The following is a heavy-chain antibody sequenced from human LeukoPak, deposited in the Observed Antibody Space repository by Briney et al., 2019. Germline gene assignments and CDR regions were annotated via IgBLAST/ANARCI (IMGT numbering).Heavy chain of an antibody. D-gene: IGHD1-20*01. Sequence: PGGSLRLSCAASGFAFSTYEMNWVRQAPGKGLEWVSYISSSGSTIYYANSVKGRFTISRDNAKNSLYLQMNSLRAEDTAVYYCERVGAYAAVNWWGQGPLVTVSS. CDR3: ERVGAYAAVNW. CDR1: GFAFSTYE. CDR2: ISSSGSTI. V-gene: IGHV3-48*03. J-gene: IGHJ4*02.